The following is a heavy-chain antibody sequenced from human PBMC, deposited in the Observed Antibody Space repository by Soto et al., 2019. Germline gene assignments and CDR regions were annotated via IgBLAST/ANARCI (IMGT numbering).Heavy chain of an antibody. CDR1: GGSISSSGYY. CDR2: IYYSGST. D-gene: IGHD4-17*01. Sequence: SETLSLTCTVSGGSISSSGYYWGWIRQPPGKGLEWIGSIYYSGSTYYNPSLKSRVTISVDTSKNQFSLKLSSVTAADTAVYYCARRHDYGDYVRGYYFDYWGRGTLVTVSS. CDR3: ARRHDYGDYVRGYYFDY. J-gene: IGHJ4*02. V-gene: IGHV4-39*01.